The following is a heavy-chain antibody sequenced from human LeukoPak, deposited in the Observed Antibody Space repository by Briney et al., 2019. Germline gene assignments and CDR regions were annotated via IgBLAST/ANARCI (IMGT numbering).Heavy chain of an antibody. J-gene: IGHJ4*02. Sequence: GGSLRLSCAASGFTFSSYGMHWVRQAPGKGLEWVAFIRYEGSNKYYAGSVKGRFTISRDNSKNTLYLQMNSMRAEDTAVYYCAKDGDGSRPVLWGQGTLVTVSS. CDR3: AKDGDGSRPVL. D-gene: IGHD5-24*01. CDR2: IRYEGSNK. CDR1: GFTFSSYG. V-gene: IGHV3-30*02.